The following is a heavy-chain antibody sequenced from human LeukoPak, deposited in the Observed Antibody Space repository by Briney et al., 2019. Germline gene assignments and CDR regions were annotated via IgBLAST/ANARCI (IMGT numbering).Heavy chain of an antibody. CDR3: AKEYDFWSGYSKADY. J-gene: IGHJ4*02. Sequence: GGSLRLSCAASGFTLSSYAMSWVRQAPGKGLEWVSAISGSGGSTYYADSVKGRFTISRDNSKNTLYLQMNSLRAEDTAVYYCAKEYDFWSGYSKADYWGQGTLVTVSS. CDR2: ISGSGGST. D-gene: IGHD3-3*01. CDR1: GFTLSSYA. V-gene: IGHV3-23*01.